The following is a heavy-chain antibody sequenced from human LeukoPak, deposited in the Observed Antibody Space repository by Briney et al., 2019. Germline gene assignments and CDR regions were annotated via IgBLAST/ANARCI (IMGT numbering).Heavy chain of an antibody. CDR2: IWYDGSNK. CDR3: ARGVSVVVVAAGHSYGMDV. D-gene: IGHD2-15*01. J-gene: IGHJ6*02. CDR1: GFTFSSYG. Sequence: PGGSLRLSCAASGFTFSSYGMHWVRQAPGKGLEWVAVIWYDGSNKYYADSVKGRFTISRDNPKNTLYLQMNSLRAEDTAVYYCARGVSVVVVAAGHSYGMDVWGQGITVTVSS. V-gene: IGHV3-33*01.